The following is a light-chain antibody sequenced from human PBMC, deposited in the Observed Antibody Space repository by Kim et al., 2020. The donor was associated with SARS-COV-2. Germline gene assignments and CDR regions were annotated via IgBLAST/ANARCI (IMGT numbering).Light chain of an antibody. V-gene: IGKV3-15*01. CDR2: GAS. CDR3: QQYSNWPRT. CDR1: QSVSSN. J-gene: IGKJ1*01. Sequence: VSPGERATLSCRASQSVSSNLAWYQQKPGQAPRLLIYGASTRATGLPARFSGSGSGTEFTLTISSLQSEDFAVYYCQQYSNWPRTFGQGTKVDIK.